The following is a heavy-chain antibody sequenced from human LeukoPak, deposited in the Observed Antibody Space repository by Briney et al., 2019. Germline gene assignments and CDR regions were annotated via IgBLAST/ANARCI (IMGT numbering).Heavy chain of an antibody. J-gene: IGHJ4*02. CDR1: GGSISSYY. CDR3: ARAGPYSSSPFDY. V-gene: IGHV4-59*01. CDR2: IYYSGST. D-gene: IGHD6-6*01. Sequence: PSGTLSLTCTVSGGSISSYYWSWIRQPPGKGLEWIGYIYYSGSTNYNPSLKSRVTISVDTSKNQFSLKLSSVTAADTAVYYCARAGPYSSSPFDYWGQGTLVTVSS.